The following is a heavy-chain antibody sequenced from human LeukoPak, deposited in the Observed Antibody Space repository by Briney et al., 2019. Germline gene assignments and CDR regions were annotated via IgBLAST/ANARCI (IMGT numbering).Heavy chain of an antibody. J-gene: IGHJ2*01. Sequence: SETLSLTCSVSGYSVTSGFYWGWIRQPPGEGLEWIGSIYHSGTTYYNPSLKSRVTISVDKSKSQFSLKLNSVTAAGTAVYYCASADPAFLWYGDHKWYFALWGRGTLVTVSS. CDR2: IYHSGTT. CDR3: ASADPAFLWYGDHKWYFAL. D-gene: IGHD3-10*01. V-gene: IGHV4-38-2*02. CDR1: GYSVTSGFY.